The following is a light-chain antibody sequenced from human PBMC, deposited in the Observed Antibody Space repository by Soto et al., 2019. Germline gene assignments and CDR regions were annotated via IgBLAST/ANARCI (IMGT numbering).Light chain of an antibody. J-gene: IGLJ1*01. CDR2: EVT. CDR3: SSYTGSSTPHYV. CDR1: SSDVGGFSY. Sequence: QSVLTQPASVSGSPGQSITISCTGTSSDVGGFSYVSWYQQHPGKAPKLMIYEVTNRPSGVSNRFSGSKSGNTASLTISGLQAEDEAEYYCSSYTGSSTPHYVFGTGTKVT. V-gene: IGLV2-14*01.